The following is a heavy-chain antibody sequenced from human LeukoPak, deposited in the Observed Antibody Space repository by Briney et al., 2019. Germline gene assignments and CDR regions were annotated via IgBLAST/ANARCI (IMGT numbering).Heavy chain of an antibody. CDR1: GFSFRNYV. J-gene: IGHJ4*02. CDR3: TRVGYIDEGIDY. Sequence: GGSLRLSCAASGFSFRNYVLHWVRQAPGKGLEWVAVMSNNGVTQFYADSVKGRFAVSRDDSKNTLYLQMNSLRAEDTAIYYCTRVGYIDEGIDYWGQGTLVTVSS. V-gene: IGHV3-30*09. D-gene: IGHD5-24*01. CDR2: MSNNGVTQ.